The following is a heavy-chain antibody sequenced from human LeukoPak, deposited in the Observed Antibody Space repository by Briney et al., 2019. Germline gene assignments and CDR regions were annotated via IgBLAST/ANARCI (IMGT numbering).Heavy chain of an antibody. CDR1: GFTFSSYA. D-gene: IGHD6-19*01. Sequence: PGGSLRLSCAASGFTFSSYAMTSVCQAPGKGLEWVSGISGSGSNTYYADSVKGRFTISRDNAKNSLYLQMNSLRDEDTAVYYCARGMAVAGLFDYWGQGTLVTVSS. V-gene: IGHV3-23*01. CDR3: ARGMAVAGLFDY. CDR2: ISGSGSNT. J-gene: IGHJ4*02.